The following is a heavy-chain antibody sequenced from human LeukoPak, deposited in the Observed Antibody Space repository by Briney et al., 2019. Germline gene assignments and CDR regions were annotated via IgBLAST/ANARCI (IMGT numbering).Heavy chain of an antibody. V-gene: IGHV3-21*01. J-gene: IGHJ6*02. Sequence: GGSLRLSCAASGFTFSSYSMNWVRQAPGKGLEWGSSISSSSSYIHYADSVKGRFTTSRDNAKNSLYLQMTSLRAEDTAVYYCARDLCGGDCYYYYYYGMDVWGQGTTVTVSS. CDR1: GFTFSSYS. D-gene: IGHD2-21*02. CDR3: ARDLCGGDCYYYYYYGMDV. CDR2: ISSSSSYI.